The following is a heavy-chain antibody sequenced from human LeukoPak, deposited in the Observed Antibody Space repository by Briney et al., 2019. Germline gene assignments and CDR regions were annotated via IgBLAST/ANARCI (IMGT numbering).Heavy chain of an antibody. D-gene: IGHD3-22*01. CDR3: ARTGGTYYYDSSGYYPSWFDP. CDR1: GGSISSYY. CDR2: IYYSGST. J-gene: IGHJ5*02. V-gene: IGHV4-59*01. Sequence: PSETLSLTCTVSGGSISSYYWSWIRQPPGKGLEWIGYIYYSGSTNYNPSLKSRVTISVDTSKNQFSLKLSSVTAADTAVYYCARTGGTYYYDSSGYYPSWFDPWGQGTLVTVSS.